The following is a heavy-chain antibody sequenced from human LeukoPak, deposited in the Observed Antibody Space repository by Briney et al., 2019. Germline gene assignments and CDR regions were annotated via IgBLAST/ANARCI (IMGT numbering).Heavy chain of an antibody. Sequence: GGSLRLSCAVSGITLSNYGMSWIRQAPGKGLEWVSGISGSGGSTNYADSVKGRFTISRDNLQNTLYLQMNSLRAEDTAVYFCAKRGVVIRVILVGFHKEAPYFDSWGQGALVTVSS. V-gene: IGHV3-23*01. D-gene: IGHD3-10*01. J-gene: IGHJ4*02. CDR2: ISGSGGST. CDR3: AKRGVVIRVILVGFHKEAPYFDS. CDR1: GITLSNYG.